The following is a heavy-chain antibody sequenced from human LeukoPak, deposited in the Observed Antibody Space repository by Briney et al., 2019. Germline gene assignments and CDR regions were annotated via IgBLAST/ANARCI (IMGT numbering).Heavy chain of an antibody. D-gene: IGHD6-19*01. CDR1: GFTFSSYS. CDR3: ARMGAVADLTFDY. CDR2: ISSSSSYI. Sequence: GGSLRLSCAASGFTFSSYSMNWVRQAPGKGLEWVSSISSSSSYIYYANSVKGRFTISRDNAKNSLYLQMNSLRAEDTAVYYCARMGAVADLTFDYWGQGTLVTVSS. J-gene: IGHJ4*02. V-gene: IGHV3-21*01.